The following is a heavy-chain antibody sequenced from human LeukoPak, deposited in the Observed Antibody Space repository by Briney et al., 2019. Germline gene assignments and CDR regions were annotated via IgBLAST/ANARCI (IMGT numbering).Heavy chain of an antibody. V-gene: IGHV4-30-4*01. CDR2: IYYSGST. Sequence: SETLSLTCTVSGGSISRGDYYWSWIRQPPGKGLEWIGYIYYSGSTYYNPSLKSRVTISVDTSKNQFSLKLSSVTAADTAVYYCARASRYCSGGSCYYFDYWGQGTLVTVSS. J-gene: IGHJ4*02. CDR1: GGSISRGDYY. CDR3: ARASRYCSGGSCYYFDY. D-gene: IGHD2-15*01.